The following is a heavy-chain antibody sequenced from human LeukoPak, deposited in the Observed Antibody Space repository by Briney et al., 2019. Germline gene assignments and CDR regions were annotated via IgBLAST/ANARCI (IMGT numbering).Heavy chain of an antibody. V-gene: IGHV4-34*01. J-gene: IGHJ4*02. CDR2: INHSGST. CDR3: ARGIGSGYSSSWYLY. Sequence: SETLSLTCAVYGGSFSGYYWSRLRQPPGKGLEWIGEINHSGSTNYNPSLKSRVTISVDTSKNQFSLKLSSVTAADTAVYYCARGIGSGYSSSWYLYWGQGTLVTVSS. D-gene: IGHD6-13*01. CDR1: GGSFSGYY.